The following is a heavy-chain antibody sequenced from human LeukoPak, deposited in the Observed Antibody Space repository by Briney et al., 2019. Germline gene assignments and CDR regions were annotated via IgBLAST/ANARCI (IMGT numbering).Heavy chain of an antibody. CDR2: IYHSGST. V-gene: IGHV4-4*02. CDR1: GCSISSSNW. CDR3: ARTCSGGSCDWFDP. D-gene: IGHD2-15*01. Sequence: SETLSLTCAVSGCSISSSNWWSWVRQPPGKGLEWIGEIYHSGSTNYNPSLKSRVTISVDTSKNQFSLKLSSVTAADTAVYYCARTCSGGSCDWFDPWGQGTLVTVSS. J-gene: IGHJ5*02.